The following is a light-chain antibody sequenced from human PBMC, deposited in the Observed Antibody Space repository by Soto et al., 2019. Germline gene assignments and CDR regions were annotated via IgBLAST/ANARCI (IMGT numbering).Light chain of an antibody. CDR1: QTVSSNY. V-gene: IGKV3-20*01. CDR2: GAS. CDR3: QQYGSSQS. J-gene: IGKJ1*01. Sequence: EIVLTQSPGTLSLSPGERATLSCRASQTVSSNYLAWYQQKPGQAPRLLIYGASSRATGIPDRFSGSGSGTDFTLNISRLEPEDFAVYYCQQYGSSQSFGQGTKVEIK.